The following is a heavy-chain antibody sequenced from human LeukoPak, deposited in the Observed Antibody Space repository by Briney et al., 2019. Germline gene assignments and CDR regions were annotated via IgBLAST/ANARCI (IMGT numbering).Heavy chain of an antibody. D-gene: IGHD6-19*01. J-gene: IGHJ4*02. Sequence: GASVKVSCKASGYTFTGYYMHWVRQAPGQGLEWMGRINPNSGGTNYAQKFQGRVTMTRDTSISTAYMELSSLRSEDTAVYYCARAPIAVAVDYFDYWGQGTLVTVSS. V-gene: IGHV1-2*06. CDR3: ARAPIAVAVDYFDY. CDR1: GYTFTGYY. CDR2: INPNSGGT.